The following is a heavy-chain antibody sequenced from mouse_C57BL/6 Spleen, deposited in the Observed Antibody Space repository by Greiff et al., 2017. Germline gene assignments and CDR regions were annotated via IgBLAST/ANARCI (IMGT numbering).Heavy chain of an antibody. V-gene: IGHV10-1*01. CDR2: IRSKSNNYAT. CDR1: GFSFNTYA. D-gene: IGHD1-1*01. J-gene: IGHJ1*03. CDR3: VRHPSSHWYFDV. Sequence: EVMLVESGGGLVQPKGSLKLSCAASGFSFNTYAMNWVRQAPGKGLEWVARIRSKSNNYATYYADSVKDRFTISRDDSESMLYLQMNNLKTEDTAMYYCVRHPSSHWYFDVWGTGTTVTVSS.